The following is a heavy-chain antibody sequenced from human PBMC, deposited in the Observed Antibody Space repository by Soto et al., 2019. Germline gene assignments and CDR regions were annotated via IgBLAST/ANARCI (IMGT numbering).Heavy chain of an antibody. Sequence: SETLSLTCTVSGGSISSYYWSWIRQPPGKGLEWIGYIYYSGSTNYNPSLKSRVTISVDTSKNQFSLKLSSVTAADTAVYYCARVWEGAFVIWVQGTMVTVSS. D-gene: IGHD1-26*01. CDR1: GGSISSYY. V-gene: IGHV4-59*01. J-gene: IGHJ3*02. CDR2: IYYSGST. CDR3: ARVWEGAFVI.